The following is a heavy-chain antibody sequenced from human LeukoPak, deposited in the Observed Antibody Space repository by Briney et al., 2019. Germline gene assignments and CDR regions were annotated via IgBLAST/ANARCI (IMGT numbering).Heavy chain of an antibody. J-gene: IGHJ4*02. Sequence: PSETLSLTCTVSGGSISNYYWSWIRQPPGKGLEWIGYIYYNGNTNYNPSLKSRVTISVDTSKNQFSLKLSSVTAADTAVYYCASGGSIFGDYLSDYWGQGTLVTVSS. V-gene: IGHV4-59*08. CDR2: IYYNGNT. CDR3: ASGGSIFGDYLSDY. D-gene: IGHD4-17*01. CDR1: GGSISNYY.